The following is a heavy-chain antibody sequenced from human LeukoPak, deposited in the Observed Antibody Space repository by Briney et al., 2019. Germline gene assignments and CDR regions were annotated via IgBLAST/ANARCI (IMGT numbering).Heavy chain of an antibody. CDR2: IVGSSST. J-gene: IGHJ4*02. Sequence: GGSLTLSCAASGFTFSNFAMTWVRQAPGKGLEWVSSIVGSSSTYYADSLKGRFTISRDNAKNSLYLQMNSLRAEDTAVYYCARIGAGSSRNYWGQGTLVTVPS. CDR1: GFTFSNFA. D-gene: IGHD6-13*01. V-gene: IGHV3-21*01. CDR3: ARIGAGSSRNY.